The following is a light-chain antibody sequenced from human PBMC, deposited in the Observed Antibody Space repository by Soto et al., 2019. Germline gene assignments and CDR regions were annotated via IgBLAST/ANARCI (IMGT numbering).Light chain of an antibody. CDR1: QSISRY. CDR2: AAS. CDR3: QQSYSSLMYT. Sequence: DIQMTQSPSSLSASVGDRVTITCRASQSISRYLNWYQLKPGKAPKLLIYAASSLQSGVPSRFSGSGSGTDFTLTISSLQPEDFATYYCQQSYSSLMYTFGQGTKLEIK. J-gene: IGKJ2*01. V-gene: IGKV1-39*01.